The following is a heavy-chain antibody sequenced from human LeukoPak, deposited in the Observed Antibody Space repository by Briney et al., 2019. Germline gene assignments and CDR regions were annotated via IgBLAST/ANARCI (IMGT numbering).Heavy chain of an antibody. J-gene: IGHJ3*02. CDR2: IPYDGSNK. V-gene: IGHV3-30-3*01. CDR1: GFTFSSYE. D-gene: IGHD3-10*01. CDR3: ARSGYEAGDALDI. Sequence: GGSLRLSCAASGFTFSSYEMTWVRQAPGKGLEWVAVIPYDGSNKYYADSVKGRFTISRDNSKNTLYLQMNSLRAEDTAVYYCARSGYEAGDALDIWGQGTMVTVSS.